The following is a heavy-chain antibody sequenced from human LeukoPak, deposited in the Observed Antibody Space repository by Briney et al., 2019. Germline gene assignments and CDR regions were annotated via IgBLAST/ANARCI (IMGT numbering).Heavy chain of an antibody. D-gene: IGHD2-2*01. J-gene: IGHJ5*02. V-gene: IGHV3-23*01. Sequence: GGSLRLSCSAPGFTFSNSAVYWVRQSPGKGPEWVSSISGPGIHTYYADSVKGRFTISRDDSKNTLYLQMNNLRAEDTAVYYCATEVVPTAKAFDPWGQGTLVTVSS. CDR2: ISGPGIHT. CDR3: ATEVVPTAKAFDP. CDR1: GFTFSNSA.